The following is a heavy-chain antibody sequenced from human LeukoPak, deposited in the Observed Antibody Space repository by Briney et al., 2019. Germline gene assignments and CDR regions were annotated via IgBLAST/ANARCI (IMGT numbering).Heavy chain of an antibody. CDR1: GFSLTTYP. D-gene: IGHD2-8*01. CDR2: ISSDGNKE. J-gene: IGHJ4*02. Sequence: GGSLRLSCAASGFSLTTYPMNWIRQVPGKGLEWVSHISSDGNKEYYADSVRVRFTMSRDNAKNSLDLHMNSLRTEDTAVYYCARDIVNGPFVTSLESWGQGALVTVSS. V-gene: IGHV3-48*03. CDR3: ARDIVNGPFVTSLES.